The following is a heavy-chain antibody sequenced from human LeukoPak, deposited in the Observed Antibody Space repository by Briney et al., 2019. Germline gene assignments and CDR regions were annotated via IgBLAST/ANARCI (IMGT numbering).Heavy chain of an antibody. D-gene: IGHD2-8*01. CDR2: ISVGNSKYI. CDR1: GFTFSSYS. V-gene: IGHV3-21*01. Sequence: PGGSLRLSCAASGFTFSSYSMNWVRQAPGKGLEWGSSISVGNSKYIYYADSLKGRFTISRDNANNSLYLQMNSLRAEDTAVYYCARVGNGAPHGHFDYWGQGTLVTVSS. CDR3: ARVGNGAPHGHFDY. J-gene: IGHJ4*02.